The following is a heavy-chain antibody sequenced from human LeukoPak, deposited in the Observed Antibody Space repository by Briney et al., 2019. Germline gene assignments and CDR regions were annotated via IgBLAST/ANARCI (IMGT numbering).Heavy chain of an antibody. J-gene: IGHJ4*02. V-gene: IGHV3-9*01. CDR1: GFIFENYA. Sequence: GRSLRLSCAASGFIFENYAMYWVRQAPGKGLEWVSGISWNSGGTTYADSVKGRFTISRDNSKSTLCLQMNSLRAEDTAVYYCAKQLGYCSDGSCYFPYWGQGTLVTVSS. D-gene: IGHD2-15*01. CDR2: ISWNSGGT. CDR3: AKQLGYCSDGSCYFPY.